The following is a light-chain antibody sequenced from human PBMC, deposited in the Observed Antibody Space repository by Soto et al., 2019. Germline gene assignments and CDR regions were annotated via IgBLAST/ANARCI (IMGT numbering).Light chain of an antibody. CDR2: GAS. Sequence: EIVLSQSPGILSLSPGGRGSLSWGASQSISSSFLAWYQQKPGQAPRLLIYGASSRATGIPDRFSGTGSETDFTLTISRLEPEDFAVYYCQQYDNSPITFGQGTRLEIK. CDR1: QSISSSF. J-gene: IGKJ5*01. CDR3: QQYDNSPIT. V-gene: IGKV3-20*01.